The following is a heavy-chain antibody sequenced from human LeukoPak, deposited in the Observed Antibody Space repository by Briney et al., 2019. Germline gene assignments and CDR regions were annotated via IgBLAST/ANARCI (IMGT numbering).Heavy chain of an antibody. CDR1: GFTFNSYG. J-gene: IGHJ4*02. Sequence: GGSLSLSCAASGFTFNSYGMSWVRQAPGKGLEWVSGISGSGGSTYYADSVKGQFTISRDNSKNTLYLQMNSLRAEDTALYYCAKNLLSLWLIDNWGQGTLVTVSS. CDR2: ISGSGGST. D-gene: IGHD2-21*01. CDR3: AKNLLSLWLIDN. V-gene: IGHV3-23*01.